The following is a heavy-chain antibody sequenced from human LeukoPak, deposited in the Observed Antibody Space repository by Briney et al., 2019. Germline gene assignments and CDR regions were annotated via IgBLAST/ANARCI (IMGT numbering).Heavy chain of an antibody. J-gene: IGHJ4*02. CDR3: ARGSHVRLYDSPNGFDY. CDR1: GYTLTELS. CDR2: FDPEDGET. D-gene: IGHD3-22*01. Sequence: ASVKVSCKVSGYTLTELSMHWVRQAPGKGLEWMGGFDPEDGETIYAQKFQGRVTMTEDTSTDTAYMELSSLRSEDTAVYYCARGSHVRLYDSPNGFDYWGQGTLVTVSS. V-gene: IGHV1-24*01.